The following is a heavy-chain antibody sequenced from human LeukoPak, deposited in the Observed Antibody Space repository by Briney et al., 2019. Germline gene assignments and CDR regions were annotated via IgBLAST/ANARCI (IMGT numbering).Heavy chain of an antibody. J-gene: IGHJ4*02. Sequence: PGGSLRLSCAASGFTFSSYWMSWVRQAPGKGLEWVASIKQDGSNKYYLDSVKGRFTISRDNAKNSLYLQMSSLRAEDTAVYYCATSRDYYDSNGYYPYYFDYWGQGTLVTVSS. CDR3: ATSRDYYDSNGYYPYYFDY. CDR1: GFTFSSYW. V-gene: IGHV3-7*01. CDR2: IKQDGSNK. D-gene: IGHD3-22*01.